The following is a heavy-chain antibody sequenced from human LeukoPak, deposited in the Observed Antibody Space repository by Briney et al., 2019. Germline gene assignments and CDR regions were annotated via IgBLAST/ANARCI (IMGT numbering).Heavy chain of an antibody. CDR1: GGSFSGYY. J-gene: IGHJ4*02. CDR3: ARRSGWYGNMFDY. D-gene: IGHD6-19*01. CDR2: INHSGST. Sequence: SETLSLTCAVYGGSFSGYYWSWIRQPPGKGLEWIGEINHSGSTNYNPSLKSQVTISVDTSKNQFSLKLSSVTAADTAVYYCARRSGWYGNMFDYWGQGTLVTVSS. V-gene: IGHV4-34*01.